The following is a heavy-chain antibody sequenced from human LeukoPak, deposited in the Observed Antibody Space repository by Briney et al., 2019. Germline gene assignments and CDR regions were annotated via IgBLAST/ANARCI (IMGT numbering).Heavy chain of an antibody. CDR3: ARGGGYGSGSYLFDY. Sequence: SETLSLTCTVSGGSISSYYWGWIRQPPGKGLEWIGYIYYSGSTNYNPSLKSRVTISVDTSKNQFSLKLSSVTAADTAVYYCARGGGYGSGSYLFDYWGQGTLVTVSS. CDR2: IYYSGST. D-gene: IGHD3-10*01. V-gene: IGHV4-59*01. CDR1: GGSISSYY. J-gene: IGHJ4*02.